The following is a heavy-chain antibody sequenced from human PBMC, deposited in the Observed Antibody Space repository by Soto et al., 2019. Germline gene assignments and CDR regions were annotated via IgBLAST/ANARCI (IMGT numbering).Heavy chain of an antibody. CDR2: IYSGGST. D-gene: IGHD6-13*01. V-gene: IGHV3-66*01. CDR3: AGGSSWHDAFDI. J-gene: IGHJ3*02. Sequence: GGSLRLSCAASGFTVSSNYMSWVRQAPGKRLKWVSVIYSGGSTYYADSVKGRFTISRDNSKNTLYLQMNSLRAEDTAVYYCAGGSSWHDAFDIWGQGTMVTVSS. CDR1: GFTVSSNY.